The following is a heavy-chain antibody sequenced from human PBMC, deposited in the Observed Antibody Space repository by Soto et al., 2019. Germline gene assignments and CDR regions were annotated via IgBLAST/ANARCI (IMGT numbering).Heavy chain of an antibody. CDR1: GFAVSSNY. D-gene: IGHD6-19*01. CDR2: VHGGGST. CDR3: ATGGSGVFDY. J-gene: IGHJ4*02. Sequence: EVQLVESGGGLVQPGGSLRLSCAASGFAVSSNYMTWVRQAPGKGLEWVSVVHGGGSTYSADSVKDRFTISRDNSKNTVYLQMSSLRAEDTALYYCATGGSGVFDYWGQGTLVTVSS. V-gene: IGHV3-66*01.